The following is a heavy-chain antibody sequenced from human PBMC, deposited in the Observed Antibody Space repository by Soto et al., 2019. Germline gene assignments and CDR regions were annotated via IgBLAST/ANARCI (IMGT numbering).Heavy chain of an antibody. Sequence: PSETLSLTCTVSGGSISSGDYYWSWIRQPPGKGLEWIGYIYYSGSTYYNPSLKSRVTISVDTSKNQFSLKLSSVTAADTAVYYCARGYYDSSGEFDYWGQGTLVNVSS. D-gene: IGHD3-22*01. J-gene: IGHJ4*02. CDR1: GGSISSGDYY. CDR2: IYYSGST. V-gene: IGHV4-30-4*01. CDR3: ARGYYDSSGEFDY.